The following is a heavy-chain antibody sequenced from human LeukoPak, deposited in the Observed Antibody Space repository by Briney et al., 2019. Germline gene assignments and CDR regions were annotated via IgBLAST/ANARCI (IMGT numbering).Heavy chain of an antibody. V-gene: IGHV3-7*03. CDR3: ARVRAEYYFDY. D-gene: IGHD3-3*01. Sequence: GGSLRLSCAASGLTARSYWMSWVRQAPGKGLEWVANIKQDGSEKYYVDSVKGRFTISRDNAKNSLYLQLNSLRAEDTAVYYCARVRAEYYFDYWGQGTLVTVSS. J-gene: IGHJ4*02. CDR1: GLTARSYW. CDR2: IKQDGSEK.